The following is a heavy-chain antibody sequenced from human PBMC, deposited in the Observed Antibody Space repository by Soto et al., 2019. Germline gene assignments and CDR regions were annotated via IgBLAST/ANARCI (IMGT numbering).Heavy chain of an antibody. J-gene: IGHJ6*02. CDR3: ARAYGDLDV. CDR1: GYTFSSYD. Sequence: QVQLVQSGAEVKKPGASVKVSCKASGYTFSSYDINWVRQATGQGLEWMGWMNPKSRFTGYAQKLQGRVTMTRDTSISTAYMEVSSLRSEDTAIYYCARAYGDLDVWGQGTTVTDSS. V-gene: IGHV1-8*01. D-gene: IGHD2-21*01. CDR2: MNPKSRFT.